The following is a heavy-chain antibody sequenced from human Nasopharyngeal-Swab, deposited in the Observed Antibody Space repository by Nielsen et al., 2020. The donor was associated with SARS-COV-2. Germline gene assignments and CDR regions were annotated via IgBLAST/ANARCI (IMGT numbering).Heavy chain of an antibody. Sequence: SDTLSLTFAVYGGSSSGYYWSWIRQPPGKGLEWIGEINPSGSTNYNPSLKSRFTISVDTSKNQFSLKLSSVTAADTAVYYCARWSVAQTPQPYGMDVWGQGTTVTVSS. CDR1: GGSSSGYY. V-gene: IGHV4-34*01. CDR3: ARWSVAQTPQPYGMDV. D-gene: IGHD6-19*01. CDR2: INPSGST. J-gene: IGHJ6*02.